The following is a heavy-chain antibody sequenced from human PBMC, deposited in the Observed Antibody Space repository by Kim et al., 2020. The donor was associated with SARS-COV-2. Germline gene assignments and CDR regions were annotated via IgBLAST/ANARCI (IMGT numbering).Heavy chain of an antibody. CDR2: IYPGDSDT. D-gene: IGHD3-10*01. CDR1: GYSFTSYW. Sequence: GESLKISCKGSGYSFTSYWIGWVRQMPGKGLEWMGIIYPGDSDTRYSPSFQGQVTISADKSISTAYLQWSSLKASDTAMYYCASGREPRYSMVRGVIIGHYWGQGTLVTVSS. J-gene: IGHJ4*02. CDR3: ASGREPRYSMVRGVIIGHY. V-gene: IGHV5-51*01.